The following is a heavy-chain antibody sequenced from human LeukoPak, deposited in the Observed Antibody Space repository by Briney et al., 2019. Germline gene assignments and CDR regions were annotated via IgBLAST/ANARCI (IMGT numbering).Heavy chain of an antibody. CDR2: ISISSSNI. CDR3: VRAVEYYYDSSGYAVDY. Sequence: KPGGSLRLSCAASGFTFARYSMNWVRQAPGKGLEWVSSISISSSNIYYADSVTGRFPISRDKAKNSLYLQMNSLRAEDTAVYYCVRAVEYYYDSSGYAVDYWGQGTLVTVSS. V-gene: IGHV3-21*01. CDR1: GFTFARYS. J-gene: IGHJ4*02. D-gene: IGHD3-22*01.